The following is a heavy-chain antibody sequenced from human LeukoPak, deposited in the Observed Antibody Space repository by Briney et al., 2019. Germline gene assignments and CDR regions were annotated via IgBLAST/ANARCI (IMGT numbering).Heavy chain of an antibody. D-gene: IGHD6-13*01. V-gene: IGHV3-66*02. J-gene: IGHJ6*02. CDR3: AILYSRGYYYYGMDV. CDR2: IYSGGST. Sequence: IYSGGSTYYADSVKGRFTISRDNSKNTLYLQMNSLRAEDTAVYYCAILYSRGYYYYGMDVWGQGTTVTVSS.